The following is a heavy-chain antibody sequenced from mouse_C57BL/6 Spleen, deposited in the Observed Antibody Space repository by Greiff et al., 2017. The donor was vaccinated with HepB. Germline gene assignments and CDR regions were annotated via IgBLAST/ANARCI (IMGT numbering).Heavy chain of an antibody. V-gene: IGHV5-4*03. CDR1: GFTFSSYA. CDR3: ARVTTVNAMDY. D-gene: IGHD1-1*01. Sequence: EVKLVESGGGLVKPGGSLKLSCAASGFTFSSYAMSWVRQTPEKRLEWVATISDGGSYTYYPDNVKGRFTISRDNAKNNLYLQMSHLKSEDTAMYYCARVTTVNAMDYWGQGTSVTVSS. CDR2: ISDGGSYT. J-gene: IGHJ4*01.